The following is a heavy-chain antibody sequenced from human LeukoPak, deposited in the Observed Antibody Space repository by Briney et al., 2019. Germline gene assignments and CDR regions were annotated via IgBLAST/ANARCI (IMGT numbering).Heavy chain of an antibody. Sequence: GESLRLSCAASGFTFSSYSMNWVRQAPGKGLEWVSYISSASNTIYYADSVKGRFTISRDNAKNSLYLQMDSLRAEDTAMYYCARDGWFGDYNWFDPWGQGTLVTVSS. V-gene: IGHV3-48*01. CDR2: ISSASNTI. J-gene: IGHJ5*02. CDR1: GFTFSSYS. CDR3: ARDGWFGDYNWFDP. D-gene: IGHD3-10*01.